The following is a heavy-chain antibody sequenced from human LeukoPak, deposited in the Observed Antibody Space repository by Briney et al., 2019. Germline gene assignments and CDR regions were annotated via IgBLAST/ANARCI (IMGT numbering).Heavy chain of an antibody. V-gene: IGHV3-21*01. CDR2: ISRSSSYK. J-gene: IGHJ4*02. CDR3: ASSRYDSSGYYGIIGY. Sequence: GGSLRLSCAASGFTFSSYSMNWVRQAPGKGLEWVSSISRSSSYKYYADSVKGRFTISRDNAKNSLYLQMNSLRAEDTAVYYCASSRYDSSGYYGIIGYWGQGTLVTVS. D-gene: IGHD3-22*01. CDR1: GFTFSSYS.